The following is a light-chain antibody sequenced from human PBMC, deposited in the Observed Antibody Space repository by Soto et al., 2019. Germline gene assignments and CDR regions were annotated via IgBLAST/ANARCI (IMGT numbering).Light chain of an antibody. CDR3: QQYYSTPRT. CDR2: WAS. J-gene: IGKJ1*01. V-gene: IGKV4-1*01. Sequence: DIVMTQSPDSLAVSLGERATINCKSSQSVLYSSNNKNYLAWYQQKPGQPPKLLIYWASTRESGVPERFSGSGCGQHYPPIIRSLQAEDVAVYCCQQYYSTPRTFGQGTKVESK. CDR1: QSVLYSSNNKNY.